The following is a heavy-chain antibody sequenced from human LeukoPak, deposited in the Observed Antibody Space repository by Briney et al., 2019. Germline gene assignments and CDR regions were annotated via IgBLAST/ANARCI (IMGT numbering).Heavy chain of an antibody. CDR2: ISETGGTT. CDR3: AREMTIITYSFDS. CDR1: GFTFSNYA. D-gene: IGHD5-24*01. V-gene: IGHV3-23*01. J-gene: IGHJ4*02. Sequence: GGSLRLSCAPSGFTFSNYAMSWVRQAPGKGLEWVSAISETGGTTHYADSVRGRFIISRDNSKNTLYLQMNSLGAEDTAVYYCAREMTIITYSFDSWGQGTLVTVSS.